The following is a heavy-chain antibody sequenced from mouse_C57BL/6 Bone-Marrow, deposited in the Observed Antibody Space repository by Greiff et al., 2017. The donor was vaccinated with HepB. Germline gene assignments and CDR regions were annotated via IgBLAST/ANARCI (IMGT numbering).Heavy chain of an antibody. Sequence: QVQLKQPGTELVKPGASVKLSCKASGYTFTSYWMHWVKQRPGQGLEWIGNINPSNGGTNYNEKFKSKATLTVDKSSSTAYMQLSSLTSEDSAVYYCARWGYYGNDALYAMDYWGQGTSVTVSS. V-gene: IGHV1-53*01. CDR1: GYTFTSYW. CDR2: INPSNGGT. D-gene: IGHD2-2*01. J-gene: IGHJ4*01. CDR3: ARWGYYGNDALYAMDY.